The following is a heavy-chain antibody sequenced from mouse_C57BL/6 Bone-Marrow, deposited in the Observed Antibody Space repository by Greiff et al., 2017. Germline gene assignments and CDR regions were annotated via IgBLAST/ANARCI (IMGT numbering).Heavy chain of an antibody. V-gene: IGHV1-15*01. CDR3: GLGAY. D-gene: IGHD2-10*02. J-gene: IGHJ3*01. CDR1: GYTFTDYE. Sequence: VQLQQSGAELVRPGASVTLSCKASGYTFTDYEMHWVKQTPVHGLEWIGAIDPETGGTAYNQKVKGKAILTADKSSSTAYMELRSLTSEDSAVYYCGLGAYWGQGTLVTVSA. CDR2: IDPETGGT.